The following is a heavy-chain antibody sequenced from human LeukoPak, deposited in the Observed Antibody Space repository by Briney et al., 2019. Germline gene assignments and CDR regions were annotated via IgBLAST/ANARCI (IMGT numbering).Heavy chain of an antibody. J-gene: IGHJ4*02. Sequence: HTGGSLRLSCAASGFTFSSYAMHWVRQAPGKGLEWVAVISYDGSNKYYADSVKGRFTISRDNSKNTLYLQMNSLRAEDTAVYYCARGRVDSGWYVDYWGQGALVTVSS. CDR2: ISYDGSNK. V-gene: IGHV3-30-3*01. CDR3: ARGRVDSGWYVDY. CDR1: GFTFSSYA. D-gene: IGHD6-19*01.